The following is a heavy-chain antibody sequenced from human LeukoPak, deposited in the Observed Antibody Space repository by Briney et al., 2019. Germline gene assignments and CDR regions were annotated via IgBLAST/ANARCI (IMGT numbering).Heavy chain of an antibody. D-gene: IGHD3-3*01. CDR2: IYYSGST. V-gene: IGHV4-59*13. CDR3: ASSDYDFWSGYGWFDP. CDR1: GGSISSYY. Sequence: SETLSLTCTVSGGSISSYYWSWLRQPPGKGLEWIGYIYYSGSTNYNPSLKSRVTISVDTSKNQFSLKLSSVTAADTAVYYCASSDYDFWSGYGWFDPWGQGTLVTVSS. J-gene: IGHJ5*02.